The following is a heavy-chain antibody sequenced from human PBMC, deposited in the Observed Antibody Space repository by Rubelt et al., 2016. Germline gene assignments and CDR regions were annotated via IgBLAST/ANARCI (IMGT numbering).Heavy chain of an antibody. D-gene: IGHD4-17*01. CDR3: AKGRGGDYGGNFDS. V-gene: IGHV3-23*01. CDR1: GFTFSNYA. Sequence: EVQLLESGGGLVQPGGSLRLSCAASGFTFSNYAMSWARQAPGKGLEWVSAISTSGDNTYYPDSVKGRFTISRDNSKNTLYLQMNSLRVEDTAVYYCAKGRGGDYGGNFDSWGQGTLVTVSS. CDR2: ISTSGDNT. J-gene: IGHJ4*02.